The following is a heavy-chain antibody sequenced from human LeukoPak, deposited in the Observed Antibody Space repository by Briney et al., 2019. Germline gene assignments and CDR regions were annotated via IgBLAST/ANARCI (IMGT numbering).Heavy chain of an antibody. V-gene: IGHV4-59*01. CDR3: ARVQVSQWLVQFWFDP. CDR1: GGSISSYY. D-gene: IGHD6-19*01. CDR2: IYYSGST. Sequence: SEILSLTCTVSGGSISSYYWSWIRQPPGKGLEWIGYIYYSGSTNYNPSLKSRVTISVDTSKNQFSLKLSSVTAADTAVYYCARVQVSQWLVQFWFDPWGQGTLVTVSS. J-gene: IGHJ5*02.